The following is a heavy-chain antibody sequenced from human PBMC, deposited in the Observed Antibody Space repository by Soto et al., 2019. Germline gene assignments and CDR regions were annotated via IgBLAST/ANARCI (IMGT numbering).Heavy chain of an antibody. CDR2: IYYSGST. CDR1: GGSMSSYY. Sequence: PSETLSLTCTVSGGSMSSYYWSWIRQPPGKGLEWIGYIYYSGSTSYNPSLKSRVTISVDTSKNQFSLKLNSLTAADTATYYCPRVSSSWTNYIDYWGQGTPVTVSS. J-gene: IGHJ4*02. D-gene: IGHD6-13*01. V-gene: IGHV4-59*01. CDR3: PRVSSSWTNYIDY.